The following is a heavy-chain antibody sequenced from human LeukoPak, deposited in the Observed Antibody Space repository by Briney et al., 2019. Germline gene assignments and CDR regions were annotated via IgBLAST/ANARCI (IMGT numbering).Heavy chain of an antibody. V-gene: IGHV3-7*01. D-gene: IGHD6-19*01. Sequence: QSGGSLRLSCAASGFTVSSNYMSWVRQAPGKGLEWVTIINEGGGLTFYVDSVKGRFSISRDNSKNSLSLQMSTLRVEDTAMYYCARVGRNGWDFDHWGQGTLVTVSS. J-gene: IGHJ4*02. CDR3: ARVGRNGWDFDH. CDR2: INEGGGLT. CDR1: GFTVSSNY.